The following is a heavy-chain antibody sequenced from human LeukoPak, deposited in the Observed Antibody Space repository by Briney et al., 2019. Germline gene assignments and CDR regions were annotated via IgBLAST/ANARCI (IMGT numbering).Heavy chain of an antibody. CDR2: ISSSSSTI. J-gene: IGHJ4*02. CDR1: GFTFSSYG. V-gene: IGHV3-48*01. CDR3: ARVTRRFFDY. Sequence: PGRSLRLSCAASGFTFSSYGMNWVRQAPGKGLEWVSYISSSSSTIYYADSVKGRFTISRDNAKNSLYLQMNSLRAEDTAVYYCARVTRRFFDYWGQGTLVTVSS. D-gene: IGHD3-3*01.